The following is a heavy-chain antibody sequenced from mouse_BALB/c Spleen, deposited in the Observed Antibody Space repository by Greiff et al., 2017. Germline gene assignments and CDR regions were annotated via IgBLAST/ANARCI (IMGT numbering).Heavy chain of an antibody. CDR2: INPGSGGT. Sequence: QVQLQQSGAELVRPGTSVKVSCKASGYAFTNYLIEWVKQRPGQGLEWIGVINPGSGGTNYNEKFKGKATLTADKSSSTAYMQLSSLTSDDSAVYFCARSIDYYGSSYFDYWGQGTTLTVSS. J-gene: IGHJ2*01. CDR3: ARSIDYYGSSYFDY. D-gene: IGHD1-1*01. V-gene: IGHV1-54*01. CDR1: GYAFTNYL.